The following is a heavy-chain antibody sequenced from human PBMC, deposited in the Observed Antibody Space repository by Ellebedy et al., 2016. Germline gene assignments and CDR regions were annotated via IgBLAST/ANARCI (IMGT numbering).Heavy chain of an antibody. Sequence: GGSLRLXCAASGFTVCSNYMSWVRQAPGKGLEWVSGINWNGGSTGYADSVKGRFTISRDNAKNSLYLQMNSLRAEDTALYHCAREGGDGYWGQGTLVTVSS. CDR3: AREGGDGY. CDR2: INWNGGST. V-gene: IGHV3-20*01. J-gene: IGHJ4*02. D-gene: IGHD1-26*01. CDR1: GFTVCSNY.